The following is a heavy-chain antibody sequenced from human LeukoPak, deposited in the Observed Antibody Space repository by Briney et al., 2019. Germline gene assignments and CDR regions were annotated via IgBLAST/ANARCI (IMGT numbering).Heavy chain of an antibody. J-gene: IGHJ4*02. CDR1: GFTFDDYA. Sequence: GGSLRLSCAASGFTFDDYAMHWVRQAPGKGLEWVSGISWNSGSIGYADSVKGRFTISRDNAKNSLYLQMNSLRAEDTALYYCAKDIRRREGYNFFDYWGQGTLVTVSS. CDR2: ISWNSGSI. D-gene: IGHD5-24*01. V-gene: IGHV3-9*01. CDR3: AKDIRRREGYNFFDY.